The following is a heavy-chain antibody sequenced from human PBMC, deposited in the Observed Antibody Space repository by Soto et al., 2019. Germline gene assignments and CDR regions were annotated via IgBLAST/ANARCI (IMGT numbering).Heavy chain of an antibody. CDR2: LTPILGSA. CDR1: GGPFSRYT. D-gene: IGHD3-3*01. V-gene: IGHV1-69*01. CDR3: ARHVGSVVLTAVSYYGMHA. Sequence: HVQLVQSGAEVRKPGSSVTISCKASGGPFSRYTFTWVRQAPGQGLEWLGGLTPILGSANYAQKFQGRVTITAHETTTTVNMQLSSLRSEDSAVFYCARHVGSVVLTAVSYYGMHAWCQGT. J-gene: IGHJ3*01.